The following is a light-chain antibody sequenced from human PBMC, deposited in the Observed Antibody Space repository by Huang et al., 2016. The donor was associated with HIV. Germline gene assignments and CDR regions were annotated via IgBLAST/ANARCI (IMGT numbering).Light chain of an antibody. V-gene: IGKV4-1*01. J-gene: IGKJ4*01. CDR1: QSVLYSSNNKNY. CDR3: QQYYSTPPA. Sequence: DIVMTQSPDSLAVSLGERATINCKSSQSVLYSSNNKNYLAWYQQKPGQPPMLLIYWASTRESGVPDRFSGSGSGTDFTLTISSLQAEDVAVYYCQQYYSTPPAFGGGTKVEIK. CDR2: WAS.